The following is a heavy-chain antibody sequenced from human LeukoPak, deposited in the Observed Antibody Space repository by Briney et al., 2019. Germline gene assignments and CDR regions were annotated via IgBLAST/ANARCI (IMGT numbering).Heavy chain of an antibody. J-gene: IGHJ5*02. D-gene: IGHD2-2*02. CDR1: GGTFSSYA. CDR2: IIPIFGIA. CDR3: ARGDCSSTSCYTGWFDP. Sequence: ASVKVSCKASGGTFSSYAISWVRQAPGQGLEWMGRIIPIFGIANYAQKFQGRVTITADKSTSTAYMELSSLRSEDTAVYYCARGDCSSTSCYTGWFDPWGQGTLVTVSS. V-gene: IGHV1-69*04.